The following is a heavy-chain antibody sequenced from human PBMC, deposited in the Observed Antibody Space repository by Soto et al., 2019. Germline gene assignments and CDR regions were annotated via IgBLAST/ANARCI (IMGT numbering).Heavy chain of an antibody. V-gene: IGHV4-59*08. Sequence: PSETLSLTCTVPGGSISSYYWSWIRQPPGKGLEWIGYIYYSGSTNYNPSLKSRVTISVDTSKNQFSLKLSSVTAADTAVYYCARRSSDYYLDYWGQGTLVTVSS. CDR2: IYYSGST. D-gene: IGHD5-12*01. CDR1: GGSISSYY. CDR3: ARRSSDYYLDY. J-gene: IGHJ4*02.